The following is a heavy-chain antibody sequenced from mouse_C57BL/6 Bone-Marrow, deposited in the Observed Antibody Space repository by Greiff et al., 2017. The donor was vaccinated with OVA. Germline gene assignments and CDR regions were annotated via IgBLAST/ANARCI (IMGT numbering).Heavy chain of an antibody. Sequence: DVQLVESGGGLVKPGGSLKLSCAASGFTFSSYTMSWVRQTPEKRLEWVATISGGGGNTYYPDSVKGRFTISRDNAKNTLYRQMSSLRSEDTALDYCARRDWDNYFDYWGQGTTLTVSS. CDR3: ARRDWDNYFDY. V-gene: IGHV5-9*01. CDR1: GFTFSSYT. CDR2: ISGGGGNT. D-gene: IGHD4-1*01. J-gene: IGHJ2*01.